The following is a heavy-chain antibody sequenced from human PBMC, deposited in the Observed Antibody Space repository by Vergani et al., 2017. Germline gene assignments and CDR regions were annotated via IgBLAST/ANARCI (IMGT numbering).Heavy chain of an antibody. CDR1: GFTFDDYG. V-gene: IGHV3-20*04. CDR2: INWNGGST. CDR3: ARGARITIFGVVKADAFDI. D-gene: IGHD3-3*01. Sequence: EVQLVESGGGVVRPGGSLRLSCAASGFTFDDYGMSWVRQAPGKGLEWVSGINWNGGSTGYADSVKGRFTISRDNAKNSLYLQMNSLRAEDTDLYYCARGARITIFGVVKADAFDIWGQGTMVTVSS. J-gene: IGHJ3*02.